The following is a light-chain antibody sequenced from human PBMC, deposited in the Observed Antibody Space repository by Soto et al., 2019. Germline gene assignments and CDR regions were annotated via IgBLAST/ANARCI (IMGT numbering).Light chain of an antibody. V-gene: IGKV2-24*01. CDR3: MQAKLCPL. CDR1: QTLVPSDGNTY. Sequence: IVMTQTTLSSPVTIGQAASISCRSSQTLVPSDGNTYLSWLHQRPGQPPSLLLYKISTRFSGVPDRFSGSGAGTDFTLKISRVEVEDVGVYYCMQAKLCPLFGQGTKVDSK. CDR2: KIS. J-gene: IGKJ1*01.